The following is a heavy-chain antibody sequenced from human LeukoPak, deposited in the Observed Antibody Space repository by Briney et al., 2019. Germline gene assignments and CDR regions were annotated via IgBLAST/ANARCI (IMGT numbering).Heavy chain of an antibody. D-gene: IGHD3-22*01. CDR1: GFTFNIYE. J-gene: IGHJ6*04. V-gene: IGHV3-48*03. CDR3: AKEDSITMTQDV. CDR2: ISSSGSTK. Sequence: PGGSLRLSCAASGFTFNIYEMNWVRQAPGKGLEWVSYISSSGSTKYSADSVKGRFTISRDNSKNTLYLQMNSLRAEDTAVYYCAKEDSITMTQDVWGKGTTVTVSS.